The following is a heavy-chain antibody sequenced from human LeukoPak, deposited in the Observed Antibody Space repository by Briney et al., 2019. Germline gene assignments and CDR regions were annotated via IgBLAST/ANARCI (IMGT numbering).Heavy chain of an antibody. CDR3: LIISTDFEY. J-gene: IGHJ4*02. CDR2: ISGSGVTT. Sequence: PGGSLRLSCAASGFSFSNFAMSWARQAPGKGLEWVSAISGSGVTTYYADSVKGRFAISRDNSKSTLSLQMNGLRAEDTALYYCLIISTDFEYWGQGTLVTVSS. V-gene: IGHV3-23*01. CDR1: GFSFSNFA. D-gene: IGHD3-22*01.